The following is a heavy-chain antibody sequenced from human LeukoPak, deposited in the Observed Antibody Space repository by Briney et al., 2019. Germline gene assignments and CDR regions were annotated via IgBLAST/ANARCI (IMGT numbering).Heavy chain of an antibody. Sequence: GGSLRLSCAASGFTFSSSAMSWVRQAPGKGLEWVSAISNNGGYTYYADSVQGRFTISRDNSKSTLCLQMNSLRAEDTAVYYCAKQLGYCSNGSCYFPYWGREPWSPSPQ. CDR2: ISNNGGYT. V-gene: IGHV3-23*01. D-gene: IGHD2-15*01. CDR1: GFTFSSSA. CDR3: AKQLGYCSNGSCYFPY. J-gene: IGHJ4*02.